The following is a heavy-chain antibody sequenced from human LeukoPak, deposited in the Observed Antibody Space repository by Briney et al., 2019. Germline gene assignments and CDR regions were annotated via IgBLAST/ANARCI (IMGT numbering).Heavy chain of an antibody. Sequence: GGSLRLSCAASGFTFSDYYMSWIRQAPGKGLEWVSYISSSGSTIYYADSVKGRFTISRDNAKNSLYLQMSSLRAEDTAVYYCARDDILTGYYIDDYWGQGTLVTVSS. CDR2: ISSSGSTI. CDR3: ARDDILTGYYIDDY. CDR1: GFTFSDYY. D-gene: IGHD3-9*01. J-gene: IGHJ4*02. V-gene: IGHV3-11*01.